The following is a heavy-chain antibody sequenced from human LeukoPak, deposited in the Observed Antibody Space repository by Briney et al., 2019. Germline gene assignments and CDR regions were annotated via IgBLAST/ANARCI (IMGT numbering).Heavy chain of an antibody. CDR3: ARDGYCSSTSCYLVLDY. V-gene: IGHV1-69*05. Sequence: SVKVSCKASGGTFSSYAISWVRQAPGQGLEWMGGIIPIFGTANYAQKFQGRVTITTDESTSTAYMELSSLRSEDTAVYYCARDGYCSSTSCYLVLDYWGQGTLVTVSS. J-gene: IGHJ4*02. D-gene: IGHD2-2*03. CDR1: GGTFSSYA. CDR2: IIPIFGTA.